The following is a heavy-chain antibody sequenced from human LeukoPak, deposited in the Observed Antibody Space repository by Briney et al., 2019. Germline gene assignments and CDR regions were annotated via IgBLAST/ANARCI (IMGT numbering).Heavy chain of an antibody. CDR3: ARDRRSGSHYYYYYMDV. D-gene: IGHD3-10*01. J-gene: IGHJ6*03. CDR1: AGSMSTYY. CDR2: IHDSGST. V-gene: IGHV4-59*12. Sequence: PSETLSLTCTVSAGSMSTYYWSWMRQPPGKGLEWIGYIHDSGSTKYNPSLKSRVTISVDTSKNQFSLKLSSVTAADTAVYYCARDRRSGSHYYYYYMDVWGKGTTVTVSS.